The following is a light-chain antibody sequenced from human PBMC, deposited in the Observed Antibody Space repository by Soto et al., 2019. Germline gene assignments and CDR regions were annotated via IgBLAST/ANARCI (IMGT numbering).Light chain of an antibody. Sequence: QSALTQPRSVSGSPGQSVTVSCTGTSSDVGDYNSVSWYQQHPGKAPKLMIYDVSKRPSGVPDRFSGSKSGNTASLTISGLQAEDEADYYCCSYVGSYSYVFGIGTQLTVL. V-gene: IGLV2-11*01. J-gene: IGLJ7*01. CDR3: CSYVGSYSYV. CDR2: DVS. CDR1: SSDVGDYNS.